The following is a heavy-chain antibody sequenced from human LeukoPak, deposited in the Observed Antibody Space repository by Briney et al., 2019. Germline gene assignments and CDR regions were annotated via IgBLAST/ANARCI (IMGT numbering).Heavy chain of an antibody. CDR2: ISSSSSYI. CDR3: ASFYDFWSGPLLDY. CDR1: GFTFSSYS. J-gene: IGHJ4*02. Sequence: PGGSLRLSCAASGFTFSSYSMNWVRQSPGKGLEWVSSISSSSSYIYYADSVKGRFTISRDNAKNSLYLQMNSLRAEDTAVYYCASFYDFWSGPLLDYWGQGTLVTVSS. D-gene: IGHD3-3*01. V-gene: IGHV3-21*01.